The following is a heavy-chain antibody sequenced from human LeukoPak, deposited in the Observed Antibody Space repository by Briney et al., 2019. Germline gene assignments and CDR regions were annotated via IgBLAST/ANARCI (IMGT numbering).Heavy chain of an antibody. Sequence: ASVKVSCKASGYTFTSYYMHWVRQAPGQGLEWMGIINPSGGSTSYAQKFQGRVTMTRDTSTSTVYMELSSLRSEDTAVYYCAREPTYYDFWSGYYRNYYYGMDVWGQGTTVTVSS. V-gene: IGHV1-46*01. D-gene: IGHD3-3*01. CDR1: GYTFTSYY. CDR2: INPSGGST. J-gene: IGHJ6*02. CDR3: AREPTYYDFWSGYYRNYYYGMDV.